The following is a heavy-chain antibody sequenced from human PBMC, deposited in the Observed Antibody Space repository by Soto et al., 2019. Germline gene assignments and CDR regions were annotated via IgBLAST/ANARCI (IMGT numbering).Heavy chain of an antibody. V-gene: IGHV3-33*01. Sequence: GGSLRLSCAPSGFTFSSYGMHWVRQAPGKGLEWVAVIWYDGSNKYYADSVKGRFTISRDNSKNTLYLQMNSLRAEDTAVYYCARIYDLWSGYSLVAAVNAAPDIWGQGTMVTVSS. CDR2: IWYDGSNK. CDR3: ARIYDLWSGYSLVAAVNAAPDI. D-gene: IGHD3-3*01. J-gene: IGHJ3*02. CDR1: GFTFSSYG.